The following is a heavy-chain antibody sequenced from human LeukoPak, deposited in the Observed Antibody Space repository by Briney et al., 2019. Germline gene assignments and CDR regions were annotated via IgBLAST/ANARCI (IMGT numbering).Heavy chain of an antibody. V-gene: IGHV1-2*02. CDR1: GYIFTCYY. J-gene: IGHJ4*02. CDR2: INPNSGGT. CDR3: ARWEESSD. D-gene: IGHD1-26*01. Sequence: ASVKVSCKGSGYIFTCYYMHWVRQAPGQGVEWMGWINPNSGGTNYAQKFQGRVTMTRDTSISTAYMELSRLRSDDTAVYYCARWEESSDWGQGTLVTVSS.